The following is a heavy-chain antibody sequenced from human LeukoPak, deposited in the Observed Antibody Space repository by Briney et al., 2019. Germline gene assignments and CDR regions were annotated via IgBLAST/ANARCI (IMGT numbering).Heavy chain of an antibody. Sequence: GGSLRLSCAASGFTFSSYSMNWVRQAPGKGLEWVSSISSSSSYIYYADSVKGRFTISRDNAKNSLNLQMNSQRAEDTAVYYCARPYYDSSGLPIWFEYWGQGTLVTVSS. V-gene: IGHV3-21*01. D-gene: IGHD3-22*01. CDR1: GFTFSSYS. CDR3: ARPYYDSSGLPIWFEY. CDR2: ISSSSSYI. J-gene: IGHJ4*02.